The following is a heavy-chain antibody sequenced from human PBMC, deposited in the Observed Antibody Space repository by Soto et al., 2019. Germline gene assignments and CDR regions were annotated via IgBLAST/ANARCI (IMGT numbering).Heavy chain of an antibody. D-gene: IGHD6-6*01. CDR1: GFTVSSNY. CDR2: IYSGGST. CDR3: AREIEASSSSFDY. J-gene: IGHJ4*02. Sequence: SLRLSCAASGFTVSSNYMSWVRQAPGKGLEWVSVIYSGGSTYYADSVKGRFTISRDNSKNTLYLQMNSLRAEDAAVYYCAREIEASSSSFDYWGQGTLVTVS. V-gene: IGHV3-66*01.